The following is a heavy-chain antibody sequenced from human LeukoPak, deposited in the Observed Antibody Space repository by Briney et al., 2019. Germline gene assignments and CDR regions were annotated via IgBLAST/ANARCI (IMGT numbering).Heavy chain of an antibody. CDR1: GGSISSYY. D-gene: IGHD2-21*02. Sequence: PSETLSLTCTVSGGSISSYYWSWIRQPPGKGLEWIGYIYYSGSTNYNPSLKSRVTISVDTSKNQFSLKLSSVTAADTAVYYCARDAPYCGGGCYPDYWGQGTLVTVSS. J-gene: IGHJ4*02. V-gene: IGHV4-59*01. CDR2: IYYSGST. CDR3: ARDAPYCGGGCYPDY.